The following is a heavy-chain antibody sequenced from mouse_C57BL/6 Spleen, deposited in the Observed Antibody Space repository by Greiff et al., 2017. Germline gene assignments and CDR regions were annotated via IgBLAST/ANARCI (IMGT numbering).Heavy chain of an antibody. CDR3: ARRGVYYYGSSYGWYFDV. V-gene: IGHV1-50*01. CDR1: GYTFTSYW. J-gene: IGHJ1*03. Sequence: QVQLQQPGAELVKPGASVKLSCKASGYTFTSYWMQWVKQRPGQGLEWIGEIDPSDSYTNYNQKFKGKATLTVDTSSRTAYMQLSSLTSEDSAVYYCARRGVYYYGSSYGWYFDVWGTGTTVTVSS. D-gene: IGHD1-1*01. CDR2: IDPSDSYT.